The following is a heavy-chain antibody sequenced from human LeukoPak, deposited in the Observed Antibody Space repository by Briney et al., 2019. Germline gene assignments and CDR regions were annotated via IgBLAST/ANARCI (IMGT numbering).Heavy chain of an antibody. CDR1: RFTFSSYA. D-gene: IGHD6-19*01. CDR3: AKDRWLGRYYYYYGMDV. Sequence: PGGSLRLSCEASRFTFSSYAMGWVRQAPGKGLEWVSVISGSGGSAYYADSVKGRFTISRDNSKNTLYLQMNSLRAEDTAVYYCAKDRWLGRYYYYYGMDVWGQGTTVTVSS. V-gene: IGHV3-23*01. CDR2: ISGSGGSA. J-gene: IGHJ6*02.